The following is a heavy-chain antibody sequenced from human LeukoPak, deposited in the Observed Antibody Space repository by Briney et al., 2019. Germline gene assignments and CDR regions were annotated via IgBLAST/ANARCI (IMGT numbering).Heavy chain of an antibody. CDR2: ISLSGSDT. D-gene: IGHD4-23*01. V-gene: IGHV3-48*03. Sequence: GGSLRLSCAASGFTFSSYEMNWVRQAPGKGLEWVSYISLSGSDTYYADSVTGRFTISRDNAKNSLYLQMNSLRAEDTAVYYCARGPTTVVNFYFDYWGQGTLVTVSS. J-gene: IGHJ4*02. CDR1: GFTFSSYE. CDR3: ARGPTTVVNFYFDY.